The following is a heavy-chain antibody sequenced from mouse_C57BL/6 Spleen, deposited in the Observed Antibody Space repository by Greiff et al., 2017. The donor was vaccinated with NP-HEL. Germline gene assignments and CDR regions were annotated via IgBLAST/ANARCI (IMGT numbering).Heavy chain of an antibody. Sequence: EVQLQQSGPELVKPGASVKISCKASGYSFTSYYMNWVKQSPEKSLEWIGEINPSTGGTTYNQKFKAKATLTVDKSSSTAYMQLKSLTSEDSAVYYCARKDGYDYAMDYWGQGTSVTVSS. CDR1: GYSFTSYY. J-gene: IGHJ4*01. CDR2: INPSTGGT. V-gene: IGHV1-42*01. CDR3: ARKDGYDYAMDY. D-gene: IGHD2-2*01.